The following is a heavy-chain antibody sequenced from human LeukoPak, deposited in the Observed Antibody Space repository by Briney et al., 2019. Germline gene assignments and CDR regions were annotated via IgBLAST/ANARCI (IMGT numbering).Heavy chain of an antibody. CDR1: GYTFTSYG. J-gene: IGHJ4*02. Sequence: GASVKVSCRASGYTFTSYGISWVRQAPGQGLEWMGWISAYNGNTNYAQKLQGRVTMTTDTSTNTAYMELRSLRSDDTAVYYCARDGARYCSGGSCYYDYWGQGTLVTVSS. CDR3: ARDGARYCSGGSCYYDY. CDR2: ISAYNGNT. V-gene: IGHV1-18*01. D-gene: IGHD2-15*01.